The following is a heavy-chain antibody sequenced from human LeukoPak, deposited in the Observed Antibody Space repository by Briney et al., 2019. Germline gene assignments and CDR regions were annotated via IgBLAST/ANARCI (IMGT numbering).Heavy chain of an antibody. J-gene: IGHJ6*02. CDR1: GITVSNNY. Sequence: PGGSLRLSCAASGITVSNNYMTWVRQAPGKGQEWVSLIYSGGTTFYADSVKGRLTISRDNSKNTLYLQMNSLRAEDTAVYYCARVSTYESSGYPYYYYAMDVWGQGTTVTVSS. CDR3: ARVSTYESSGYPYYYYAMDV. D-gene: IGHD3-22*01. CDR2: IYSGGTT. V-gene: IGHV3-66*01.